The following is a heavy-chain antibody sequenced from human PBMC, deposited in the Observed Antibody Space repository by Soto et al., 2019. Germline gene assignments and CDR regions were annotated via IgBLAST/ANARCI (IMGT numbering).Heavy chain of an antibody. CDR2: IGTAGDT. CDR3: ARAVNYYYYMDV. V-gene: IGHV3-13*01. Sequence: EVQLVESGGGLVQPGGSLRLSCAASGFTFSSYDKHWVRQATGKGLEWVSAIGTAGDTYYPGSVKGRFTISGENAKNSLYLQMNSLRAGDTAVYYCARAVNYYYYMDVWGKGTTVSVSS. CDR1: GFTFSSYD. J-gene: IGHJ6*03.